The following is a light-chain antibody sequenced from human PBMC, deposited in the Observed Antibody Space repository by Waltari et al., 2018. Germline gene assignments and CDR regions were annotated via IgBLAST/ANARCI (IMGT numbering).Light chain of an antibody. J-gene: IGKJ1*01. CDR2: GAS. CDR3: QQYSNWPRT. CDR1: QSVSSN. Sequence: EIVMTQSPATLSVSPGERATLSCRASQSVSSNLAWYQQKPGQAPRLLIYGASTRATGIPARFSGCGSGTEFTLTISSLQSEDCAVYYCQQYSNWPRTFGQGTKVEIK. V-gene: IGKV3-15*01.